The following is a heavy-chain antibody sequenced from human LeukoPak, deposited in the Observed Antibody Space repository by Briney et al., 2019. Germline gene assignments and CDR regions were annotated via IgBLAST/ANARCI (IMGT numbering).Heavy chain of an antibody. CDR3: AKIPGSSGYYYGWFDP. J-gene: IGHJ5*02. CDR2: IYYSGST. V-gene: IGHV4-39*07. D-gene: IGHD3-22*01. CDR1: GGSISSSSYY. Sequence: PSETLSLTCTVSGGSISSSSYYWGWIRQPPGKGLEWIGSIYYSGSTYYNPSLKSRVTISVDTSKNQFSLKLSSVTAADTAVYYCAKIPGSSGYYYGWFDPWGQGTLVTVSS.